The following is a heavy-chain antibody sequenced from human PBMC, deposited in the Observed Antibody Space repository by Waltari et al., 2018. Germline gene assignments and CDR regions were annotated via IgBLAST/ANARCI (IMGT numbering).Heavy chain of an antibody. CDR1: GFTFSSYG. V-gene: IGHV3-33*01. Sequence: QVQLVESGGGVVQPGRSLRLSCAASGFTFSSYGMHWVRQAPGKGLAWVAVIWYDGSNKYYADSVKGRFTISRDNSKNTLYLQMNSLRAEDTAVYYCARVGIAVGFPDLWGRGTLVTVSS. J-gene: IGHJ2*01. CDR3: ARVGIAVGFPDL. D-gene: IGHD6-19*01. CDR2: IWYDGSNK.